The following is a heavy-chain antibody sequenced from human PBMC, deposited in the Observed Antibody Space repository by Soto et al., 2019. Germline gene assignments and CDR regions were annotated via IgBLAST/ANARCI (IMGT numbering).Heavy chain of an antibody. CDR2: INPNSGGT. J-gene: IGHJ6*02. CDR3: ARGIVGATYYYYGMDV. Sequence: ASVKVSCKASGYTFTGYYMHWVRQAPGQGLEWMGWINPNSGGTNYAQKFQGWVTMTRDTSISTAYMELSRLRSDDTAVYYCARGIVGATYYYYGMDVWGQGTTVTVSS. CDR1: GYTFTGYY. D-gene: IGHD1-26*01. V-gene: IGHV1-2*04.